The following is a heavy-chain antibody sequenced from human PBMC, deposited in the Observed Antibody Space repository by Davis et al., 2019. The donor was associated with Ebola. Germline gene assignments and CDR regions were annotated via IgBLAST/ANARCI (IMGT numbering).Heavy chain of an antibody. V-gene: IGHV1-18*01. Sequence: ASVKVSCKASGYSFNNYAISWVRQAPGQGLEWMGWISAYNSNTNYAQILQGRVTMTTDTSTGTAYMELRSLRSDDTAVYFCARTSIVGTTTTASDIWGQGTNVTVSS. D-gene: IGHD1-26*01. CDR1: GYSFNNYA. CDR2: ISAYNSNT. J-gene: IGHJ3*02. CDR3: ARTSIVGTTTTASDI.